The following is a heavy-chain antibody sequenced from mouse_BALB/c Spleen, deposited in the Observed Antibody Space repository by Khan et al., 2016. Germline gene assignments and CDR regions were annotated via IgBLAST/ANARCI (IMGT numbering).Heavy chain of an antibody. V-gene: IGHV9-3-1*01. CDR2: INTYSGES. CDR3: ARYRYYYGSSRYFDV. J-gene: IGHJ1*01. CDR1: GYTFTNYG. Sequence: QIQLVQSGPELKKPGKTVKISCKASGYTFTNYGMNWVKQAPGKGLKWMGWINTYSGESTYAADFKGRFAFSLETSANTAYLPINNLKNEDTATYICARYRYYYGSSRYFDVWGAGTTVTVSS. D-gene: IGHD1-1*01.